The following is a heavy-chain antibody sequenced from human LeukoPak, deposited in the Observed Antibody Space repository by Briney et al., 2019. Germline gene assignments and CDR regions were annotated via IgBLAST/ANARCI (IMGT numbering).Heavy chain of an antibody. Sequence: GGSLRLSCAASGFTFSDYYMSWIRQAPGKGLEWVSYISSSGSTIYYADSVKGRFTISRDNAKNSLYLQMHSLRAEDTAVYYCARARPRGVNYFDYWGQGTLVTVSS. V-gene: IGHV3-11*01. J-gene: IGHJ4*02. D-gene: IGHD3-10*01. CDR2: ISSSGSTI. CDR3: ARARPRGVNYFDY. CDR1: GFTFSDYY.